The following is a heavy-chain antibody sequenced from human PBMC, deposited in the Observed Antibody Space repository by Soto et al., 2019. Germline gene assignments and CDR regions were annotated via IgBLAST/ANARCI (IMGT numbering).Heavy chain of an antibody. V-gene: IGHV4-39*01. CDR1: GGSISSSSYY. CDR3: ARRTYYYDSSGYQSPTYFDY. CDR2: IYYSGST. J-gene: IGHJ4*02. Sequence: SETLSLTCTVSGGSISSSSYYWGWIRQPPGKGLEWIGSIYYSGSTYYNPSLKSRVTISVYTFKNQFSLKLSSVTAADAAVYYCARRTYYYDSSGYQSPTYFDYWGQGTLVTVSS. D-gene: IGHD3-22*01.